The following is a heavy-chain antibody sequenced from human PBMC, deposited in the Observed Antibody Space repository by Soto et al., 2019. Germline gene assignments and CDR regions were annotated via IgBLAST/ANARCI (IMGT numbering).Heavy chain of an antibody. V-gene: IGHV3-11*01. CDR1: GFTFSDYY. CDR3: ARAAMTTVTTRGLIDY. CDR2: ISSSGSTI. D-gene: IGHD4-17*01. J-gene: IGHJ4*02. Sequence: GGSLRLSCAASGFTFSDYYMSWIRQAPGKGLEWVSYISSSGSTIYYADSVKGRFTISRDNAKNSLYLQMNSLRAEDTAVYYCARAAMTTVTTRGLIDYWGQGTLVTVSS.